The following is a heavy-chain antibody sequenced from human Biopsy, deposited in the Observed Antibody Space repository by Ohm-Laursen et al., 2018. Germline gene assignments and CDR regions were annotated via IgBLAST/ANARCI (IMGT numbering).Heavy chain of an antibody. CDR3: ARESALAGDFDS. Sequence: SDTLSLTCIVSGGSISSYYWTWIRQPPGKGLEWLGYISNLGSTNYNPSLKSRVTISVDTSKNHFSLKLTSVTAADTAVYYCARESALAGDFDSWGQGTLVTVSS. CDR1: GGSISSYY. V-gene: IGHV4-59*01. CDR2: ISNLGST. D-gene: IGHD6-19*01. J-gene: IGHJ4*02.